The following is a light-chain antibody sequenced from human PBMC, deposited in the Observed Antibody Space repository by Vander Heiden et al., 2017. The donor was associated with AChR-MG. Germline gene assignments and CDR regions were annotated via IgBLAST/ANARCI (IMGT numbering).Light chain of an antibody. CDR2: GAS. CDR1: PSVSSSY. CDR3: QQYGSSPLT. Sequence: EIVLTQSPGTLSLSPGERATLSCRASPSVSSSYLAWYQQKPGQAPRILIYGASSRATGIPDRFSGSGSGTDFTLTISRLEPEDFAVYYCQQYGSSPLTFGGGTKVEIK. V-gene: IGKV3-20*01. J-gene: IGKJ4*01.